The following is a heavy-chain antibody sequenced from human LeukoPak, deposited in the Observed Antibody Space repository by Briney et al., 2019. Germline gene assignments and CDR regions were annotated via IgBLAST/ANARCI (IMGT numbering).Heavy chain of an antibody. D-gene: IGHD3-22*01. CDR2: ISGSGGST. CDR1: GFTFSSYS. Sequence: GGSLRLSCAASGFTFSSYSMNWVRQAPGKGLEWVSGISGSGGSTFYADSVKGRFTISRDNSKNTLYLQMNSLRAEDTAVYYCAKDRAYYSDSSGYYLVRAYDYWGQGTLVTVSS. J-gene: IGHJ4*02. CDR3: AKDRAYYSDSSGYYLVRAYDY. V-gene: IGHV3-23*01.